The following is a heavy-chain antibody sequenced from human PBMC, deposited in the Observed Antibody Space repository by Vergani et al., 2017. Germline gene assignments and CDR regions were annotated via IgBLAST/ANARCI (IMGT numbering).Heavy chain of an antibody. Sequence: QVQLVQSGAEVKKPGSSVKVSCKASGGTFSSYAISWLRPAPGQGLEWMGRIIPIFGTANYAQKFQGRVTITADESTSTAYMELSSLRSEDTAVYYCARGDIVVVEGNNWFDPWGQGTLVTVSS. V-gene: IGHV1-69*13. D-gene: IGHD2-15*01. J-gene: IGHJ5*02. CDR2: IIPIFGTA. CDR3: ARGDIVVVEGNNWFDP. CDR1: GGTFSSYA.